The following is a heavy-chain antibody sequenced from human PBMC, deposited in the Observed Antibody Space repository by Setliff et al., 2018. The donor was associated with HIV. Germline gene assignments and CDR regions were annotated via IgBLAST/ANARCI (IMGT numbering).Heavy chain of an antibody. CDR1: GFTFSDYY. CDR2: ISRGGNTI. J-gene: IGHJ3*02. D-gene: IGHD1-26*01. V-gene: IGHV3-11*04. CDR3: AREVVGAPSAFDI. Sequence: GGSLRLSCAASGFTFSDYYMTWIRQAPGKGLEWVSYISRGGNTIYYADSVKGRFTISRDNARDSLFLQMNTLRAEDTAVYYCAREVVGAPSAFDIWGQGTMVTVSS.